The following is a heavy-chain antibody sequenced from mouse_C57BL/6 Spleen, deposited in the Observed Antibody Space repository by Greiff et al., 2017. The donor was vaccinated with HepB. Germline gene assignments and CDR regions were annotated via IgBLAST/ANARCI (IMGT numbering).Heavy chain of an antibody. CDR1: GYSITSGYY. CDR2: ISYDGSY. J-gene: IGHJ4*01. Sequence: LQESGPGLVKPSQSLSLSCSVPGYSITSGYYWNWIRPFPGNTLAGMGYISYDGSYNYNPSLKNLIPITRDTSKNQFFLKLNSVTTEDTATYYCARSLRRRDYAMDYWGQGTSVTVSS. D-gene: IGHD2-12*01. CDR3: ARSLRRRDYAMDY. V-gene: IGHV3-6*01.